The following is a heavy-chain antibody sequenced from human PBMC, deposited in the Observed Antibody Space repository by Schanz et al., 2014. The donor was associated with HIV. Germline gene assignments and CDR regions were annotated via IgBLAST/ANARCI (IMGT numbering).Heavy chain of an antibody. V-gene: IGHV3-23*01. D-gene: IGHD4-17*01. CDR1: GFTFSNYA. Sequence: EVQLLESGGALIRPGGSLRLSCEASGFTFSNYAMSWVRQAPGKGLEWVSGISDTGVRTNYADSVKGRLTISRDNSENTLYLQMNSLRAEDTAVYYCAKSRGDSWPYGMDVWGQGTTVTVSS. J-gene: IGHJ6*02. CDR3: AKSRGDSWPYGMDV. CDR2: ISDTGVRT.